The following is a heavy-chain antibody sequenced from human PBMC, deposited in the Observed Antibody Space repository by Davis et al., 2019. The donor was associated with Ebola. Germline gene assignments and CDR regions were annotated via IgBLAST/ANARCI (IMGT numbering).Heavy chain of an antibody. D-gene: IGHD3-22*01. Sequence: ASVKVSCKASGYTFTGYYMHWVRQAPGQGLEWVGRINPNSGGTNYEQKFQGRVTMTRDTSISTAYMELSRLRSDDTAVYYCARGYDSSGYTHWGQGTLVTVSS. CDR3: ARGYDSSGYTH. CDR2: INPNSGGT. CDR1: GYTFTGYY. V-gene: IGHV1-2*06. J-gene: IGHJ4*02.